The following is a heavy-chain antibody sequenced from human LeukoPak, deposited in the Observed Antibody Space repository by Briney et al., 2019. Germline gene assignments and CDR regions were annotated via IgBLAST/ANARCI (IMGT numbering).Heavy chain of an antibody. Sequence: SETLSLTCTVSGGSISSYYRGWIRQPPGKGLEWIGYIYYSGSTNYNPSLKSRVTISVDTSKNQFSLKLSSVTAADTAVYYCASGRSIAVAGTGFYFDYWGQGTLVTVSS. V-gene: IGHV4-59*08. J-gene: IGHJ4*02. CDR3: ASGRSIAVAGTGFYFDY. CDR1: GGSISSYY. CDR2: IYYSGST. D-gene: IGHD6-19*01.